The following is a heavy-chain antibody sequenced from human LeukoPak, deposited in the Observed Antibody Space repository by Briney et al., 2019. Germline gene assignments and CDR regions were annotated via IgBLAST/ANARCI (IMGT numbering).Heavy chain of an antibody. J-gene: IGHJ4*02. CDR1: GLTFSSYA. V-gene: IGHV3-23*01. CDR3: AKSRGSSWPHLQGY. CDR2: ISGSGGST. D-gene: IGHD6-13*01. Sequence: PGGSLRLSCAASGLTFSSYAMSWVRQAPGKGLEWVSAISGSGGSTYYADSVKGRFTISRDNSKNTLYLQMNSLRAEDTAVYYCAKSRGSSWPHLQGYWGQGTLVTVSS.